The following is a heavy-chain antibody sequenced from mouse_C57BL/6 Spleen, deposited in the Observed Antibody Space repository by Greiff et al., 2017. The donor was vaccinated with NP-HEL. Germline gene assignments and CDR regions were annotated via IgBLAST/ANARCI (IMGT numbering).Heavy chain of an antibody. CDR2: ISSGSSTI. V-gene: IGHV5-17*01. D-gene: IGHD1-1*01. CDR1: GFTFSDYG. J-gene: IGHJ2*01. CDR3: ARSLYYGSSHYFDY. Sequence: EVQLVESGGGLVKPGGSLKLSCAASGFTFSDYGMHWVRQAPEKGLEWVAYISSGSSTIYYADTVKGRFTISRDNAKNTLFLQMTSLRSEDTAMYYCARSLYYGSSHYFDYWGQGTTLTVSS.